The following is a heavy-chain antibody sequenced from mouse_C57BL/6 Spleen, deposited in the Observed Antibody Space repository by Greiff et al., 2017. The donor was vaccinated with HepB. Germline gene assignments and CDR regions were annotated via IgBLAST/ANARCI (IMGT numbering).Heavy chain of an antibody. J-gene: IGHJ3*01. CDR2: IDPSDSYT. CDR1: GYTFTSYW. CDR3: ATSYSNPFAY. Sequence: QVQLQQPGAELVMPGASVKLSCKASGYTFTSYWMHWVKQRPGQGLEWIGEIDPSDSYTNYNQKFKGKSTLTVDKSSSTAYMQLSSLTSEDSAVYYCATSYSNPFAYWGQGTLVTVSA. V-gene: IGHV1-69*01. D-gene: IGHD2-5*01.